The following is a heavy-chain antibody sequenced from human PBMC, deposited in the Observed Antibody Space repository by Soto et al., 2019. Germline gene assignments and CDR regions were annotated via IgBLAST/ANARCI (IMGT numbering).Heavy chain of an antibody. Sequence: SETLSLTCSVSFGPIVTTSYLWAWIRQPPGKGLQWIGDVYYTGDTHYNASLRSRVTVSADTPKNRFSLTLSSVTAADTAIYYCARAFQGWYFAHWGPGILVTVSS. CDR3: ARAFQGWYFAH. J-gene: IGHJ1*01. V-gene: IGHV4-39*01. D-gene: IGHD6-19*01. CDR1: FGPIVTTSYL. CDR2: VYYTGDT.